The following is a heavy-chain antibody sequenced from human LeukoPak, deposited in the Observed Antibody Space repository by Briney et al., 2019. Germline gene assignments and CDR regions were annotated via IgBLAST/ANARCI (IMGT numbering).Heavy chain of an antibody. J-gene: IGHJ4*02. D-gene: IGHD2/OR15-2a*01. Sequence: GGSLRLSCVASGFTFVSYWMHWVRQAPGKGPVWVSRINYDGTSTTYADSVKGRFTVSRDNGKKTVSLQINSLRPDDTAVYYCAREANTAFDYWGQGTLVTVSS. CDR2: INYDGTST. V-gene: IGHV3-74*01. CDR1: GFTFVSYW. CDR3: AREANTAFDY.